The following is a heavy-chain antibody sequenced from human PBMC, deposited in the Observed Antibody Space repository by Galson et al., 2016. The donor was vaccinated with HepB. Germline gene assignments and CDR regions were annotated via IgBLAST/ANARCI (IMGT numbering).Heavy chain of an antibody. D-gene: IGHD5-12*01. Sequence: SLRLSCAASGFTFSSYGMHWVRQAPGKGLEWVAVISYDGSNKYYADSVKGRFTISRDNSKNTLYLQMNSLRAEDTAVYYCAKWGGSGYDWARLDYWGQGTLGTVSS. CDR2: ISYDGSNK. J-gene: IGHJ4*02. CDR3: AKWGGSGYDWARLDY. V-gene: IGHV3-30*18. CDR1: GFTFSSYG.